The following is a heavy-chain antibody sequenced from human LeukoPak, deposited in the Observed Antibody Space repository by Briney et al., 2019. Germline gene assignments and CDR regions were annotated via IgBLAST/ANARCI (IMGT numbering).Heavy chain of an antibody. V-gene: IGHV3-23*01. CDR2: ISGSGGSK. J-gene: IGHJ4*02. Sequence: QPGGSLRLSCAASGFTFSSYAMSWVRQAPGKGLEWVSAISGSGGSKYYADSVKGRFTISRDNSKNTLYLQMNSLRAEDTAVYYCAKDGPRGYCTNGVCYLFDYWGQGTLVTVSS. CDR1: GFTFSSYA. CDR3: AKDGPRGYCTNGVCYLFDY. D-gene: IGHD2-8*01.